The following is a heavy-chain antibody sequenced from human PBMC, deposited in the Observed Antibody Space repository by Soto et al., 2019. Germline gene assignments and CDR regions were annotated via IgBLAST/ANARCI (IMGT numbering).Heavy chain of an antibody. D-gene: IGHD6-13*01. CDR3: ARVPMGSSSAHFDL. V-gene: IGHV4-59*01. Sequence: QVQLQESGPGLVKPSETLSLTCTVSGGSISSYYWSWIRQPPGKGLEWIGYIYYSGSTNYNPSLKSRVTISVDTSKNQFSLKLSSVTAADTAVYYCARVPMGSSSAHFDLWGRGTLVTVSS. J-gene: IGHJ2*01. CDR2: IYYSGST. CDR1: GGSISSYY.